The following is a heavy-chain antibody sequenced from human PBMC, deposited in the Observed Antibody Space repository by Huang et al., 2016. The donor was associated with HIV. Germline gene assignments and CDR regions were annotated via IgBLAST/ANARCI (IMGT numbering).Heavy chain of an antibody. CDR1: GFSLDSFN. J-gene: IGHJ4*02. CDR3: VKDRGQQLSPFDS. D-gene: IGHD6-13*01. CDR2: ISLSSSVL. V-gene: IGHV3-21*01. Sequence: EVQLVDSGGGLVKPGGSLRLSCAASGFSLDSFNMFGVRQPPAEGLQWVVSISLSSSVLEDADSVKGRFSIARDNAKNSLYLQMNSLRGEDTAVYYCVKDRGQQLSPFDSWGQGTLVTVSS.